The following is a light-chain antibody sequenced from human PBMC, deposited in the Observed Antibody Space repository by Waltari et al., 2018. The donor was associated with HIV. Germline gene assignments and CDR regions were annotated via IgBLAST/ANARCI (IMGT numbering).Light chain of an antibody. CDR2: AAS. V-gene: IGKV1D-16*01. J-gene: IGKJ5*01. CDR3: QHYYTYPIT. Sequence: DIQMTQSPYSLSASVGDTVTITSRASQGSSTRLAWFQQRPEEAPKSLIYAASSLQSGFPSRFRGSGSGTDFTLTITSLLPEASATYYCQHYYTYPITFGQGTRLEIK. CDR1: QGSSTR.